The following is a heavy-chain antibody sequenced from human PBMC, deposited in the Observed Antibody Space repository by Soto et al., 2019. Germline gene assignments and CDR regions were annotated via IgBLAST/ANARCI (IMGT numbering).Heavy chain of an antibody. Sequence: QVQLQESGPGLVKPSGTLSLTCAVSGGSISSSNWWSWVRQPPGKGLEWIGEIYHSGSTNYNPSLKSRVTISVDTSKNQFSLKLSSVTAADTAVYYCAGDQAGYMTPRVPYYYYGMDVWGQGTTVTVSS. V-gene: IGHV4-4*02. D-gene: IGHD5-18*01. CDR3: AGDQAGYMTPRVPYYYYGMDV. CDR1: GGSISSSNW. CDR2: IYHSGST. J-gene: IGHJ6*02.